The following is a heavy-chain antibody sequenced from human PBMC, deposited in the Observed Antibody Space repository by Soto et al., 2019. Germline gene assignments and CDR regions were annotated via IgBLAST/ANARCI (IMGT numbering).Heavy chain of an antibody. Sequence: RQASGYTFISYFFHWVRQAPGQGLEWMGVINPTGGSATYAQNFQGRVTMTRDTSTSTVYMELTSLRSEDTAVYYCARDQSSGWYNNFDYWGQGTLVTVSS. CDR1: GYTFISYF. J-gene: IGHJ4*02. CDR3: ARDQSSGWYNNFDY. CDR2: INPTGGSA. D-gene: IGHD6-19*01. V-gene: IGHV1-46*01.